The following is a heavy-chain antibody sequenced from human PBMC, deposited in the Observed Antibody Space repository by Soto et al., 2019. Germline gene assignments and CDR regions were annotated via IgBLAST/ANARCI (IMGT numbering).Heavy chain of an antibody. Sequence: PSETLSLTFTVSCGYINSYYWSWIRQPAGKVLEWIVRVYTTGSTNYNPSLKSRVTMSVDTSKNQFSLKLSSVTAEDTAMYYCARESRDYYDSSDYYSPFDYWGQGTLVTVSS. CDR1: CGYINSYY. D-gene: IGHD3-22*01. J-gene: IGHJ4*02. V-gene: IGHV4-4*07. CDR2: VYTTGST. CDR3: ARESRDYYDSSDYYSPFDY.